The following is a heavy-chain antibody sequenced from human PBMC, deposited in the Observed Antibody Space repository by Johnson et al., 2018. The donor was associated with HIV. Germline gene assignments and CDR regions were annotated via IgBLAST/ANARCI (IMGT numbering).Heavy chain of an antibody. V-gene: IGHV3-11*01. CDR1: GFTFSDDY. CDR2: ISRSGSTI. Sequence: VQLVESGGDVVQPGGSLRLSCAASGFTFSDDYMSWIRQAPGKGLEWVSYISRSGSTITYADSVKGRFTISSDNAKNSLYLQMNSLRAEDTALYYCTRTDDMYNYGIGGYVDAFDIWGQGTMVIVSS. CDR3: TRTDDMYNYGIGGYVDAFDI. D-gene: IGHD3-22*01. J-gene: IGHJ3*02.